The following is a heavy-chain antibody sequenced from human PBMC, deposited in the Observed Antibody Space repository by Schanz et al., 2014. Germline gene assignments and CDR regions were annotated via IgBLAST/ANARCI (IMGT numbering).Heavy chain of an antibody. J-gene: IGHJ3*01. V-gene: IGHV3-23*04. CDR2: MYINSGST. Sequence: VQLVESGGGVVQPGRSLRLSCAASGFTFSGYAMSWVRQAPGKGLEWVSSMYINSGSTQYADSVKGRFIISRDSSKNTLFLQMNSLRAEDTAVYFCARDGGRDGYNLAFDVWGQGTLVTVSS. D-gene: IGHD5-12*01. CDR3: ARDGGRDGYNLAFDV. CDR1: GFTFSGYA.